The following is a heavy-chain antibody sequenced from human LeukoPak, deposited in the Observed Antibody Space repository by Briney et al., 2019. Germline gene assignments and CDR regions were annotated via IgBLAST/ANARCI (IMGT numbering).Heavy chain of an antibody. D-gene: IGHD3-10*01. CDR1: GFTFSSYE. CDR2: ISSSGSTK. Sequence: GGSLRLSCAASGFTFSSYEMNWVRQAPGKGLEWGSYISSSGSTKYYADSVKGRFTISRDNAKNSLYLQMNSLRVEDTAVYYCARWGGSGTFWDGFDIWGQGTMVTVSS. CDR3: ARWGGSGTFWDGFDI. V-gene: IGHV3-48*03. J-gene: IGHJ3*02.